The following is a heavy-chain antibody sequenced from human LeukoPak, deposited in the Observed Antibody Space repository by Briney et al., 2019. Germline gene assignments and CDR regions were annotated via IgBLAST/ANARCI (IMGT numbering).Heavy chain of an antibody. CDR1: GFIFRNHD. J-gene: IGHJ4*02. D-gene: IGHD2-15*01. CDR2: ISATGGHT. V-gene: IGHV3-23*01. Sequence: PGGSLRLSCAVSGFIFRNHDMTWVRQTPGPGLEWVSSISATGGHTSYAASVQGRFTISPDTSTTPLSLHMNGLRAEDTAVYYCARDRVVVAATEGYYFDYWGQGTLVTVSS. CDR3: ARDRVVVAATEGYYFDY.